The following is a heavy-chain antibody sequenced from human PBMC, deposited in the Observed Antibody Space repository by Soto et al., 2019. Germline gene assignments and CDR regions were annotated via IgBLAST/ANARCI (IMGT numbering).Heavy chain of an antibody. Sequence: QVQLVESGGGVVQPGRSLRLSCAASGFTFSSYGMHWVRQAPGKGLEWVAVIWYDGSNKYYADSVKGRFTISRDNSKNTLYLQMNSLRAEDTAVYYCARSRLHDYCDYVFYGMDVWGQGTTVTVSS. CDR2: IWYDGSNK. J-gene: IGHJ6*02. CDR1: GFTFSSYG. D-gene: IGHD4-17*01. CDR3: ARSRLHDYCDYVFYGMDV. V-gene: IGHV3-33*01.